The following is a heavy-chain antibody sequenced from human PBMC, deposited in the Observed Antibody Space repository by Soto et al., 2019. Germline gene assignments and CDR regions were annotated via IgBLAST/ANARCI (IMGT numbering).Heavy chain of an antibody. CDR2: ISAYNGNT. CDR3: ASSSFNCAILTGLQVGMDV. J-gene: IGHJ6*02. V-gene: IGHV1-18*01. D-gene: IGHD3-9*01. CDR1: GYTFTSYG. Sequence: ASVKVSCKASGYTFTSYGISWVRQAPGQGLEGMGWISAYNGNTNYAQKLQGRVTMTTDTSTSTAYMELRSLRSNGTAVYYCASSSFNCAILTGLQVGMDVWGQGTTVAVS.